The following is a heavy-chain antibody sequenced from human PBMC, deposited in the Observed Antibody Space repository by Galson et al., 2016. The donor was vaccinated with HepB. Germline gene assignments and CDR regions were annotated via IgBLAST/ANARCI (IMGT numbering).Heavy chain of an antibody. Sequence: SLRLSCAASGFTFRNYAMSWVRQAPGKGLEWVSGVTGSGGSTYYADSVRGRFTISRDNSKNTRYLQMNSLRAEDTAVYYCAKDLGAPYCYGLDVWGQGTTVTVSS. J-gene: IGHJ6*02. D-gene: IGHD4/OR15-4a*01. CDR3: AKDLGAPYCYGLDV. CDR1: GFTFRNYA. V-gene: IGHV3-23*01. CDR2: VTGSGGST.